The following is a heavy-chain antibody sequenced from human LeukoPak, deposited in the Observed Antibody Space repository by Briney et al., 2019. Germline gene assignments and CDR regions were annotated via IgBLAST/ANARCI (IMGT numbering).Heavy chain of an antibody. D-gene: IGHD6-13*01. CDR2: INHSGRT. J-gene: IGHJ4*02. V-gene: IGHV4-34*01. CDR1: GGSFSDYY. Sequence: LETLSLTCAVYGGSFSDYYWTWIRQSPGKGLEWIGEINHSGRTNYNPSLKSRVTISVDTSKNQFSLKLRSVTAADTAVYYCARLDSSWYEGGLDYWGQGTLVTVSS. CDR3: ARLDSSWYEGGLDY.